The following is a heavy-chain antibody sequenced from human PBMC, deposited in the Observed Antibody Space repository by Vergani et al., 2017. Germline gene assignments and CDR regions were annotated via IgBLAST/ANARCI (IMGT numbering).Heavy chain of an antibody. CDR1: GYSISSGYY. D-gene: IGHD5-12*01. CDR2: IYHSGRT. Sequence: QVQLEESGPGLVKPSETLSLTCAVSGYSISSGYYWGWIRQPPGKGLEWIGSIYHSGRTYYNPSLKSRVTISVDTSKNQFSLKLSSVTAADTAVYYWARLRLEDSGYDFGGMDVWGQGTTVTVSS. J-gene: IGHJ6*02. V-gene: IGHV4-38-2*01. CDR3: ARLRLEDSGYDFGGMDV.